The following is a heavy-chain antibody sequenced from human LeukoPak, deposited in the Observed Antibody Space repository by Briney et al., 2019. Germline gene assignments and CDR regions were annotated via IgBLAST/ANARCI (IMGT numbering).Heavy chain of an antibody. Sequence: GGSLRLSCAASGFTFRRYWMLWVRQAPGKGLEWVSRVIRDCSFTNYADSVKGRFTISRDNAKNTLYLQMSSLRAEDTAVYFCVRDGDDFNFDYWGQGSLVTVSS. CDR2: VIRDCSFT. V-gene: IGHV3-74*01. J-gene: IGHJ4*02. D-gene: IGHD5-24*01. CDR3: VRDGDDFNFDY. CDR1: GFTFRRYW.